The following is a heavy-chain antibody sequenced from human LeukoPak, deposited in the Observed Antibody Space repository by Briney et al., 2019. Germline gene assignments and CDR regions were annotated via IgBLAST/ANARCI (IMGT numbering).Heavy chain of an antibody. CDR1: GFTVSSNY. CDR2: IYSGGST. J-gene: IGHJ5*02. CDR3: SFMVRGRNALT. D-gene: IGHD3-10*01. Sequence: GGSLRLSCAASGFTVSSNYMSWVRQAPGKGLEWVSVIYSGGSTYYADSVKGRFTISRDNSKDTLYLQMNSLRAEDTAVYYCSFMVRGRNALTWGQGTLVTVSS. V-gene: IGHV3-66*01.